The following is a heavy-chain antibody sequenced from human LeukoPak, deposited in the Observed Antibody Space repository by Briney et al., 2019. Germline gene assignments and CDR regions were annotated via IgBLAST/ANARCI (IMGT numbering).Heavy chain of an antibody. J-gene: IGHJ2*01. Sequence: GGSLRLSCAASGFTFSIYAMNWVRQAPGKGREWVSGISGSGGRTYYADSVKGRFTISRDNSKNTLYLQMNSLRAEDTAVYYCATSVTEYWYFDLWGRGALVTVSS. CDR1: GFTFSIYA. CDR2: ISGSGGRT. V-gene: IGHV3-23*01. D-gene: IGHD3-16*02. CDR3: ATSVTEYWYFDL.